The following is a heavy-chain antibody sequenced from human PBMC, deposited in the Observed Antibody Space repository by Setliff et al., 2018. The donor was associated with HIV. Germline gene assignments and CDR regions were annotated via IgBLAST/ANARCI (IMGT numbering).Heavy chain of an antibody. D-gene: IGHD3-22*01. V-gene: IGHV4-59*01. CDR1: GGSISGYY. Sequence: PSETLSLTCTVSGGSISGYYWSWIRQPPGKGLEWIGYVHYSGSTSYNPSFKSRVTISVDTSKNQFSLKLSSVTAADTAEYSCARLSDDRYYYDSSGYRGFDIWGQGTMVTVSS. CDR2: VHYSGST. CDR3: ARLSDDRYYYDSSGYRGFDI. J-gene: IGHJ3*02.